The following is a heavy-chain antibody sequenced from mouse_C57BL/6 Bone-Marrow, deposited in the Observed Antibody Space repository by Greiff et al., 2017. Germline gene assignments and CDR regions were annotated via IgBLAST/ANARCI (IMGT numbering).Heavy chain of an antibody. CDR2: INPSNGGT. Sequence: QVQLQQPGTELVKPGASVKLSCKASGYTFTSYWMHWVKQRPGQGLEWIGNINPSNGGTNYNEKFKSKATLTVDKSSRTAYMQLSSLTSEDSAVYYCARSSYYGSWYWYFDVWGTGTTVTVSS. V-gene: IGHV1-53*01. D-gene: IGHD1-1*01. J-gene: IGHJ1*03. CDR1: GYTFTSYW. CDR3: ARSSYYGSWYWYFDV.